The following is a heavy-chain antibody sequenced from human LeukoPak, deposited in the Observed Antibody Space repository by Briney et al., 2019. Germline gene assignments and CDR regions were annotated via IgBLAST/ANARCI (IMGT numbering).Heavy chain of an antibody. CDR1: GYTFTGYY. CDR2: INPNSGGT. J-gene: IGHJ3*02. CDR3: ASVGGATRGVAFDI. Sequence: PPASVKVSCKASGYTFTGYYMHWVRQAPGQGLEWMGRINPNSGGTNYAQKFQGRVTMTRDTSISTAYMELSRLRSDDTAVYYCASVGGATRGVAFDIWGQGTMVTVSS. D-gene: IGHD1-26*01. V-gene: IGHV1-2*06.